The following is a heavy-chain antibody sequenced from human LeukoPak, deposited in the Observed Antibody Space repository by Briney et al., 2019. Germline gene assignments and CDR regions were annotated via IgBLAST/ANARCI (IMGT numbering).Heavy chain of an antibody. CDR1: GYTFTNYA. D-gene: IGHD3-16*02. CDR3: ARAFQSLGGLSLPDY. V-gene: IGHV7-4-1*02. J-gene: IGHJ4*02. CDR2: SYPSTGNP. Sequence: GASVKVSFKASGYTFTNYAMNWVRQAPGQGLEWMGWSYPSTGNPTYAQGFTGRVFFSLDTSVSTTSLQISSLKAEDTAVYFCARAFQSLGGLSLPDYWGQGTLVTVSS.